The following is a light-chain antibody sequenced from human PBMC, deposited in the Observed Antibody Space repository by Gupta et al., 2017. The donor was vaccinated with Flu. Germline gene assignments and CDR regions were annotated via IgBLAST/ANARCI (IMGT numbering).Light chain of an antibody. CDR2: DAS. CDR1: QPINRY. J-gene: IGKJ4*01. Sequence: PATVSLYTAERATLYCKASQPINRYLAGYQQKPGQATRLLIYDASNRAAGIPARFSGSGSGTDFTLTISSLEPEDFAVYYCQQRSLWPLTFGGGTKVEIK. CDR3: QQRSLWPLT. V-gene: IGKV3-11*01.